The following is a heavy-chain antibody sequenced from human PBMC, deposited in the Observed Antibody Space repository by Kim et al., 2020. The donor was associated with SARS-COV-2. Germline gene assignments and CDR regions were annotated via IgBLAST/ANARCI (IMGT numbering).Heavy chain of an antibody. Sequence: GRFTISRDNSKNTLYLQMNSLRAEDTAVYYCAKLGDDYGDYGPAYYFDYWGQGTLVTVSS. V-gene: IGHV3-33*06. D-gene: IGHD4-17*01. CDR3: AKLGDDYGDYGPAYYFDY. J-gene: IGHJ4*02.